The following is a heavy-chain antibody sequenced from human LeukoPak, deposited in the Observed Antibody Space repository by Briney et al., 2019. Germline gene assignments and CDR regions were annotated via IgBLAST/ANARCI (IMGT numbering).Heavy chain of an antibody. CDR1: GGSFSGYY. V-gene: IGHV4-34*01. Sequence: SETLSLTCAVYGGSFSGYYWSWIRQPPGKGLEWIGEINHSGSTNYNPSLKSRVTMSVDTSKNQFSLTLSSVTAADTAVYYCARFWGTYRGVVTQDYWGQGTLVTVSS. J-gene: IGHJ4*02. CDR2: INHSGST. CDR3: ARFWGTYRGVVTQDY. D-gene: IGHD4-23*01.